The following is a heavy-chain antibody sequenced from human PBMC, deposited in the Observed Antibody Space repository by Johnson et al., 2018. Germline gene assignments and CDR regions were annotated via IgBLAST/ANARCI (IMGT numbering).Heavy chain of an antibody. Sequence: EVQLVESGGALVQPGGSLRLSCVTSGMPFSSYSMNWVRQAPGKGLEWVSYISSISTTMYYADSVKGRFTISRDNSKNTLYLQMNSLSAEDTAVYYCAKDLSGNDSWGQGTLVIISS. CDR1: GMPFSSYS. CDR2: ISSISTTM. V-gene: IGHV3-48*01. J-gene: IGHJ4*02. D-gene: IGHD3-10*01. CDR3: AKDLSGNDS.